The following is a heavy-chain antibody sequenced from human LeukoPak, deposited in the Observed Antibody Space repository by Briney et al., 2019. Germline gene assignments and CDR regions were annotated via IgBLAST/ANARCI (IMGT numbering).Heavy chain of an antibody. Sequence: GGSLRLSCAASGFTFSGAAMHWVRQASGKGLEWVGRIRSTADNYATAYGASVKGRFTISRDDSNNTAYLQMNTLKTEDTAVYYCLRRDYDSSGYRWGQGTLVTVSS. CDR3: LRRDYDSSGYR. V-gene: IGHV3-73*01. CDR1: GFTFSGAA. CDR2: IRSTADNYAT. D-gene: IGHD3-22*01. J-gene: IGHJ4*02.